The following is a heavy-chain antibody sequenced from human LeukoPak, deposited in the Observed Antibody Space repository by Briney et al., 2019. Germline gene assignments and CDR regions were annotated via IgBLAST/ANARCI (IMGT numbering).Heavy chain of an antibody. V-gene: IGHV3-23*01. CDR3: ARHYDKSALRYFDY. D-gene: IGHD3-22*01. CDR1: GFTSINHA. CDR2: I. J-gene: IGHJ4*02. Sequence: PGGSLRLSCAASGFTSINHAMSWVRQAPGKGLEWVSGIKGRFIISRDNSKNTLYLQVNSLRAEDTAEYYCARHYDKSALRYFDYWGQGTLAIVSS.